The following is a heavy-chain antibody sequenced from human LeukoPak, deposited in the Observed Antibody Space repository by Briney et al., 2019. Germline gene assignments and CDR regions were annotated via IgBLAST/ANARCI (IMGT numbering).Heavy chain of an antibody. D-gene: IGHD3-10*01. J-gene: IGHJ6*04. CDR2: ISWNSGSI. Sequence: GGSLRLSCAASGFTFDDYAMHWVRQAPGKGLEWVSGISWNSGSIGYADSVKGRFTISRDNAKNSLYLQMNSLRAEDTALYYCAKDSSGSLDVWGKGITVTVSS. CDR1: GFTFDDYA. CDR3: AKDSSGSLDV. V-gene: IGHV3-9*01.